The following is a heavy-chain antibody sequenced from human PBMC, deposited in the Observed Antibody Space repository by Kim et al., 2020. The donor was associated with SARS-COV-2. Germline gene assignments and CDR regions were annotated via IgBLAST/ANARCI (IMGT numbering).Heavy chain of an antibody. CDR1: GFTFSSYG. J-gene: IGHJ5*02. CDR2: IWYDGSNK. V-gene: IGHV3-33*01. Sequence: GGSLRLSCAASGFTFSSYGMHWVRQAPGKGLEWVAVIWYDGSNKYYADSVKGRFTISRDNSKNTLYLQMNSLRAEDTAVYYCARETGVLGFDPWGQGTLVTVSS. D-gene: IGHD7-27*01. CDR3: ARETGVLGFDP.